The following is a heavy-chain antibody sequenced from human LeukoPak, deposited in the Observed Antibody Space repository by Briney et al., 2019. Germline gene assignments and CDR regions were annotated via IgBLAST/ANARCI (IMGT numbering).Heavy chain of an antibody. Sequence: PGGSLRLSCAASGFTFSGSAMHWVRQAAGKGLEWVGRIRSKANSYATAYAASVKGRFTISRDDSKNTAYLQMNSLKTEDTAVYYCTRHWDAFDIWGQGTMVTVSS. J-gene: IGHJ3*02. CDR1: GFTFSGSA. CDR2: IRSKANSYAT. CDR3: TRHWDAFDI. V-gene: IGHV3-73*01.